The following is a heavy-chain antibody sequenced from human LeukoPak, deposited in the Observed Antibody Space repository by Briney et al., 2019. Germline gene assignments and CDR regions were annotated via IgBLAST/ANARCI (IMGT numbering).Heavy chain of an antibody. D-gene: IGHD2-15*01. CDR2: INPRDGST. CDR3: ARVYCSGGSCYEFDF. CDR1: GYTFTNYY. V-gene: IGHV1-46*03. J-gene: IGHJ4*02. Sequence: GASVKVSCKAAGYTFTNYYMQWVRQAPGQGLEWMGIINPRDGSTSYAQKFQGRVTVTRDTSTSTVYMELSSLRSEDTAVYYCARVYCSGGSCYEFDFWGQGTLVTLSS.